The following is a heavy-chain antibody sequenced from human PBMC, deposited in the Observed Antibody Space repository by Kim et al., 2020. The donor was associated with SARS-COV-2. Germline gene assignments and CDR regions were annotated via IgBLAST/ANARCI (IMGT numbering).Heavy chain of an antibody. J-gene: IGHJ6*02. D-gene: IGHD3-22*01. CDR2: INAGNGNT. Sequence: ASVKVSCKASGYTFTSYAMHWVRQAPGQRLEWMGWINAGNGNTKYSQKFQGRVTITRDTSASTAYMELSSLRSEDTAVYYCARDPYDSSGYYYYYYGMDVWGQGTTVTVSS. CDR1: GYTFTSYA. V-gene: IGHV1-3*01. CDR3: ARDPYDSSGYYYYYYGMDV.